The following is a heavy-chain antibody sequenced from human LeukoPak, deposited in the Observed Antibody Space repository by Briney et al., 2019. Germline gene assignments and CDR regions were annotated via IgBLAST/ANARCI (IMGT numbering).Heavy chain of an antibody. CDR2: TTKAGTT. CDR1: GIPFEDAW. V-gene: IGHV3-15*01. D-gene: IGHD4-23*01. Sequence: GESLRLSCLLSGIPFEDAWMSWVRQAPGKGLEWVGRTTKAGTTDYGAPVKGRFTISRDNSKNTFYLQMNSLTADDTSMYYCTWMSTVLTVDFWGRGTLVTVSS. J-gene: IGHJ4*02. CDR3: TWMSTVLTVDF.